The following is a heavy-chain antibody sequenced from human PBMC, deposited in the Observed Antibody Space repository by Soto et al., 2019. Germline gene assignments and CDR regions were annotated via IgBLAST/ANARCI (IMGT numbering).Heavy chain of an antibody. CDR3: ARRHRSDYYYGMDV. J-gene: IGHJ6*02. CDR1: GGTFSSYA. V-gene: IGHV1-69*13. CDR2: IIPIFGTA. Sequence: SVKVSCKAFGGTFSSYAISWVRQAPGQGLEWMGGIIPIFGTANYAQKFQGRVTITADESTSTAYMELSSLRSEDTAVYYCARRHRSDYYYGMDVWGQGTKVTFSS.